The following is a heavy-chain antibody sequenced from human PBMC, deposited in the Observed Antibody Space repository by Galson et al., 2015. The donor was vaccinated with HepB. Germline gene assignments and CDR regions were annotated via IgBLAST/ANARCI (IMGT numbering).Heavy chain of an antibody. Sequence: SLRLSCAASGFTFSDYWMHWVRQAPGKGLEWVSRIISDGSNTTYADSVKGRFTISRDNAKNTVYLQMNSLRAEDTAVYFCARDDYRKKQDSWGQGTLVTVSS. CDR2: IISDGSNT. CDR3: ARDDYRKKQDS. V-gene: IGHV3-74*01. CDR1: GFTFSDYW. J-gene: IGHJ4*02. D-gene: IGHD4/OR15-4a*01.